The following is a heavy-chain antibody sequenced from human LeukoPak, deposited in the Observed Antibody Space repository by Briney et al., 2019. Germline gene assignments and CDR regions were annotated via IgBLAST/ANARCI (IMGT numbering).Heavy chain of an antibody. D-gene: IGHD5-12*01. CDR3: ARGAGGYDWNDAFDI. Sequence: GGSLRLSCAASRFSFSSYSMNWVRQAPGKGLEWVSSITSSSSFIYYADSVRGRFTISRDNARNSLYLQMNSLRAEDTAVYYCARGAGGYDWNDAFDIWGQGTMVTVSS. CDR2: ITSSSSFI. CDR1: RFSFSSYS. V-gene: IGHV3-21*01. J-gene: IGHJ3*02.